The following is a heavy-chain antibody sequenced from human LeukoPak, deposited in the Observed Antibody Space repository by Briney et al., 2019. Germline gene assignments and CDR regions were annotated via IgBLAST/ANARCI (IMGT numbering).Heavy chain of an antibody. CDR2: ISSSSSYI. V-gene: IGHV3-21*01. J-gene: IGHJ4*02. D-gene: IGHD6-19*01. CDR1: GFTFSSYS. CDR3: AREDGRINGWVDY. Sequence: GGSLRLSCAASGFTFSSYSMNWVRQAPGKGLEWVSSISSSSSYIYYADSVKGRFTISRDNAKNSLYLQMNSLRAEDTAVYYCAREDGRINGWVDYWGQGTLVIVSS.